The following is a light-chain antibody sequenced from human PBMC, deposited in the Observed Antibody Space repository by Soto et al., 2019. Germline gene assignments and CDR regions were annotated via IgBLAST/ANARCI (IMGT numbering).Light chain of an antibody. Sequence: QSVLTQPASVSGSPGQSITISCTGTSSDVGGYNYVSWYQQHPGKAPKLMIYEVSNRPSGVSNRFSGSKSGNTASLTISGLQAEDEADYYCSSYTISSTPLFGGGTQLTVL. CDR1: SSDVGGYNY. J-gene: IGLJ2*01. CDR2: EVS. CDR3: SSYTISSTPL. V-gene: IGLV2-14*01.